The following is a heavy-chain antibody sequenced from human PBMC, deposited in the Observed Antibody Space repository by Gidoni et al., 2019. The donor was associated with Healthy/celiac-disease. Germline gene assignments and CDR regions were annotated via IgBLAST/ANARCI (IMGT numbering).Heavy chain of an antibody. J-gene: IGHJ4*02. CDR3: ARFSSSGWYSDY. CDR1: GGTFSSYA. Sequence: QVQLVQSGAEGKKPGSSVQVSCKASGGTFSSYAISWVRQAPGQGLEWMGGIIPIFGTANYAQKFQGRVTITADESTSTAYMELSSLISEDTAVYYCARFSSSGWYSDYWGQGTLVTVSS. V-gene: IGHV1-69*01. CDR2: IIPIFGTA. D-gene: IGHD6-19*01.